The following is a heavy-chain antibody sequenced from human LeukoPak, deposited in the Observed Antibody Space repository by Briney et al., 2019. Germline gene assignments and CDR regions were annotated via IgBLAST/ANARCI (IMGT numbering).Heavy chain of an antibody. J-gene: IGHJ4*02. CDR2: IKPDGSEK. D-gene: IGHD3-10*01. CDR3: LAAGGY. V-gene: IGHV3-7*01. Sequence: GGSLRLSCAASRFTFSSYWMSWVRQAPGKGLEWVANIKPDGSEKYYADSVEGRFSISRDNAKNSLYLQMSSLSAEDTAVYYCLAAGGYWGQGTLVTVSS. CDR1: RFTFSSYW.